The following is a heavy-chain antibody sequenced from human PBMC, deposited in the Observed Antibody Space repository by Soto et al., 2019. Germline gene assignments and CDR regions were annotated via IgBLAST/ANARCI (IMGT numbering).Heavy chain of an antibody. D-gene: IGHD2-21*02. Sequence: QVQLVQSGAEVKKPGSSVKVTCKASGGTFGSYTISWVRQAPGQGLEWMGRIIPILGIANYAQKFQGRVTITADKSTSTAYMELSSLRSEDTAVYYCARDSLVVTAIGDFQHRGQGTLVTVSS. CDR1: GGTFGSYT. CDR3: ARDSLVVTAIGDFQH. V-gene: IGHV1-69*08. CDR2: IIPILGIA. J-gene: IGHJ1*01.